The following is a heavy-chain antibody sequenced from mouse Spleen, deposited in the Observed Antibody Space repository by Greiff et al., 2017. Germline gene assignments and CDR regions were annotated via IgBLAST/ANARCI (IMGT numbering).Heavy chain of an antibody. V-gene: IGHV1S81*02. CDR3: TRGYGYDYFGY. J-gene: IGHJ2*01. CDR2: IYPSNGGT. CDR1: GYAFTSYY. Sequence: QVQLQQPGAELVKPGASVKLSCKASGYAFTSYYMYWVKQRPGQGLEWIGGIYPSNGGTNFNEKFKSKATLTVDKSSSTAYMQLSSLTSEDSAVYYCTRGYGYDYFGYWGQSTTLTVSS. D-gene: IGHD2-2*01.